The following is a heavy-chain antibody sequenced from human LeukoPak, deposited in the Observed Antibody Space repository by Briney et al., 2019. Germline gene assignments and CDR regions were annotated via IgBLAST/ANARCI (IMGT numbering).Heavy chain of an antibody. CDR3: ARVGVVVVAAVDY. V-gene: IGHV3-48*03. CDR2: ISSSGSTI. D-gene: IGHD2-15*01. CDR1: GFTFSSYE. J-gene: IGHJ4*02. Sequence: GGSLRLSCAASGFTFSSYEMNWVRQAPGKGREWVSYISSSGSTIYYADSVKGRFTISRDNAKNSLYLQMNSLRAEDTAVYYCARVGVVVVAAVDYWGQGTLGTVSS.